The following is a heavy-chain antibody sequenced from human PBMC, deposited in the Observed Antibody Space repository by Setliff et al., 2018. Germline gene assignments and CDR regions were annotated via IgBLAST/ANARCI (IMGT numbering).Heavy chain of an antibody. V-gene: IGHV3-73*01. CDR3: TFARDGYDVFDI. D-gene: IGHD5-18*01. CDR1: GFTFSSYS. Sequence: LRLSCAASGFTFSSYSMNWVRQASGKGLEWVGRIRGRTDNYATAYAASVRGRFTISRDDSKNTAYLQMNSLKTEDTAVYYCTFARDGYDVFDIWGQGTMVTVSS. CDR2: IRGRTDNYAT. J-gene: IGHJ3*02.